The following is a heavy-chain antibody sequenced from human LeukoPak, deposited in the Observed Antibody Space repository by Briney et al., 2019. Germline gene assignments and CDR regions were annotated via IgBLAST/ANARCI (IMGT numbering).Heavy chain of an antibody. CDR2: INHSGST. D-gene: IGHD3-10*01. J-gene: IGHJ4*02. Sequence: SETLSLTCAVYGGSFRGYYWSWIRQPPGKGLEWIGEINHSGSTNYNPSLKSRVTISVDTSKNQFSLKLSSVTAADTAVYYCASHITMVRGVSGFDYWGQGTLVTVSS. CDR1: GGSFRGYY. CDR3: ASHITMVRGVSGFDY. V-gene: IGHV4-34*01.